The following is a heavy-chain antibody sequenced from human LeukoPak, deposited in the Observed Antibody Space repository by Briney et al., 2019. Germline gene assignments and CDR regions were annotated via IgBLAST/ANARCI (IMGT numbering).Heavy chain of an antibody. Sequence: GGALRLSCAASGFTFSSYAMSWVRQAPGKGLEWVSAISDSGGSTYYADSVKGRFTISRDNSKNTLYLQMNSLRAEDTAVYYCAKASAGSSWYLGDDYWGQGTLVTVSS. V-gene: IGHV3-23*01. CDR3: AKASAGSSWYLGDDY. D-gene: IGHD6-13*01. CDR2: ISDSGGST. CDR1: GFTFSSYA. J-gene: IGHJ4*02.